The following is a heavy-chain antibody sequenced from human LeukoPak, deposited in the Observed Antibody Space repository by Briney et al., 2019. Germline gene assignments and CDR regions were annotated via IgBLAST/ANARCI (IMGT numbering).Heavy chain of an antibody. J-gene: IGHJ4*02. Sequence: SETLSLTCAVYGGSFSGYYWGLIRQPPGKGLEWIGGISHSGSTNYNPSLKSRITISVDASKNQFSLKLSSETAADTAVYYCARGRGYNSFDYWGQGTLVTVSS. CDR2: ISHSGST. V-gene: IGHV4-34*01. D-gene: IGHD2/OR15-2a*01. CDR3: ARGRGYNSFDY. CDR1: GGSFSGYY.